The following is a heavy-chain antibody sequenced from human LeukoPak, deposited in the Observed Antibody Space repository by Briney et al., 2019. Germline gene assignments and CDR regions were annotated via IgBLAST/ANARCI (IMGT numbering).Heavy chain of an antibody. V-gene: IGHV3-15*01. CDR1: VFTFSNAW. D-gene: IGHD6-19*01. J-gene: IGHJ4*02. Sequence: GGSLGLSCAASVFTFSNAWMSWGRQAPGRGLEWVGRIKSKTDGGTTEYAAPVKGRFTISRDDSKNTLYLQMNSLKTEDTAVYYCTTGAGGWHYFDYWGQGTLVTVSS. CDR3: TTGAGGWHYFDY. CDR2: IKSKTDGGTT.